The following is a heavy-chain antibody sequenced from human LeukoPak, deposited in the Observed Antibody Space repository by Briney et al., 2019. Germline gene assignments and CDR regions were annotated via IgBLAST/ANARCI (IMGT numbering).Heavy chain of an antibody. CDR1: GYPFTHYY. V-gene: IGHV1-46*01. CDR3: ARSLGVCSGGRCYSGFDP. D-gene: IGHD2-15*01. Sequence: ASVKVSCKTSGYPFTHYYLNWVRQAPGQGLEWIGIINLRGGGTTFPQKFWGRVTMTRDVSTSTVFMERSSLKSADTAIYYRARSLGVCSGGRCYSGFDPWGQGTLVTVSS. J-gene: IGHJ5*02. CDR2: INLRGGGT.